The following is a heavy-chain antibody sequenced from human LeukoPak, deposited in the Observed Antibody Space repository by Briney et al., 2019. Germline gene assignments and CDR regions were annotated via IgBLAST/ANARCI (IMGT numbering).Heavy chain of an antibody. J-gene: IGHJ4*02. CDR3: ARGFTYYDFWSGYRGFDY. D-gene: IGHD3-3*01. CDR2: INHSGST. Sequence: SETLSLTCAVYGGSFSGYYWSWIRQPPGKGLEWIGEINHSGSTNYNPSLKSRVTISVDTSKNRFSLKPSSVTAADTAVYYCARGFTYYDFWSGYRGFDYWGQGTLVTVSS. CDR1: GGSFSGYY. V-gene: IGHV4-34*01.